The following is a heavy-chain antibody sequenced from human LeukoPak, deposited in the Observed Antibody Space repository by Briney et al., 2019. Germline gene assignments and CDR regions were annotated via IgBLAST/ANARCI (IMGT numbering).Heavy chain of an antibody. CDR1: GYSISSGYY. CDR2: IYHSGST. D-gene: IGHD2-2*01. CDR3: ASAIYCSSTSCPSSGYDYYYYYYMDV. V-gene: IGHV4-38-2*01. J-gene: IGHJ6*03. Sequence: SETLSLTCAVSGYSISSGYYWGWIRQPPGKGLEWIGSIYHSGSTYYNPSLKSRVTISVDTPKNQFSLKLSSVTAADTAVYYCASAIYCSSTSCPSSGYDYYYYYYMDVWGKGTTVTVSS.